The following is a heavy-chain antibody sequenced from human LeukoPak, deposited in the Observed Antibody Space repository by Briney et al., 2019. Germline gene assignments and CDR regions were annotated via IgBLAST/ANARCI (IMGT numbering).Heavy chain of an antibody. J-gene: IGHJ4*02. D-gene: IGHD2-2*01. CDR1: GFTFSTYY. CDR3: ARVLRCSRTTCYSYFDH. Sequence: GGSLRLSCAASGFTFSTYYMHWLRHTPGEGLVWVSRIDGEGRTTEYADSVKGRFTISRDNAKNTLYLQMNSLRVEDTAVYYCARVLRCSRTTCYSYFDHWGQGSLVTVSS. CDR2: IDGEGRTT. V-gene: IGHV3-74*03.